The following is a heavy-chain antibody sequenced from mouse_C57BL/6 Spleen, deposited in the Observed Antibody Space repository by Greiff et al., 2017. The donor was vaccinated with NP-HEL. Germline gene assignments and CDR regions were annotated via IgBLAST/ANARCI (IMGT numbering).Heavy chain of an antibody. CDR1: GYTFTSYW. V-gene: IGHV1-59*01. CDR3: ARVAYYYGSDYAMDY. D-gene: IGHD1-1*01. Sequence: QVQLQQPGAELVRPGTSVKLSCKASGYTFTSYWMHWVKQRPGQGLEWIGVIDPSDSYTNYNQKFKGKATLTVDTSSSTAYMQLSRLTSEDSAVYYCARVAYYYGSDYAMDYWGQGTSVTVSS. J-gene: IGHJ4*01. CDR2: IDPSDSYT.